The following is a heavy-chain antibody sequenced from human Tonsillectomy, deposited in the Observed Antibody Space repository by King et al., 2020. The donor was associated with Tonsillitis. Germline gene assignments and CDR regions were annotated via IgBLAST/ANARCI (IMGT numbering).Heavy chain of an antibody. CDR1: GFTFSRYK. J-gene: IGHJ6*02. CDR2: ISSSSSTI. D-gene: IGHD3-9*01. Sequence: VQLVESGGGLVQPGGSLRLSCAASGFTFSRYKMNWVRQAPGKGLEWVSYISSSSSTIYYADSVKGRFTISRDNAKNSLYLQMNSLRDEDTAVYYCARDRVYDILTAYPYGMDVWGQGTTVTVS. CDR3: ARDRVYDILTAYPYGMDV. V-gene: IGHV3-48*02.